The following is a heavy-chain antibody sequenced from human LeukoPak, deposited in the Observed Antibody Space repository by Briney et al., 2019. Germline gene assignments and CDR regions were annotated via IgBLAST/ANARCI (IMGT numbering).Heavy chain of an antibody. CDR1: GGSFSGYY. J-gene: IGHJ4*02. V-gene: IGHV4-34*01. CDR2: INHSGST. Sequence: SETLSLTCAVYGGSFSGYYWSWIRQPPGKGLEWIGEINHSGSTNYNPSLKSRVTMSVDTSKNQFSLKLSSVTAADTAVYYCAREGSAFDYWGQGTLVTVSS. CDR3: AREGSAFDY. D-gene: IGHD1-26*01.